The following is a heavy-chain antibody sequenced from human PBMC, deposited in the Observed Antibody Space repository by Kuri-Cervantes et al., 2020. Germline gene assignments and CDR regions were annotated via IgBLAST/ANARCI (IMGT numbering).Heavy chain of an antibody. CDR1: GYTFTSSD. V-gene: IGHV1-46*01. CDR2: IYPRDGST. Sequence: VKLEESGPELVKPGASVKLSCKASGYTFTSSDINWVKQRPGQGLEWIGWIYPRDGSTKYNEKFQGKATLTVDTSSSTAYMELHSLTSEDSAVYFCAREGGYYAMDYWGQGTSVTGSS. CDR3: AREGGYYAMDY. J-gene: IGHJ6*01. D-gene: IGHD3-16*01.